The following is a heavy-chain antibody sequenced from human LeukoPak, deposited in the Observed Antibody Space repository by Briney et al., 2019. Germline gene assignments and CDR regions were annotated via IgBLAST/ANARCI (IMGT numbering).Heavy chain of an antibody. V-gene: IGHV3-21*01. CDR2: ISSSSSYI. CDR1: GFTFSSYS. Sequence: PGGSLRLSCAASGFTFSSYSMNWVRQAPGKGLEWVSSISSSSSYIYYADSVKGRFTISRDNAKNSLYLQMNSLRAEDTAVYYCARVSIAVAGAVDYWGQGTLVTVSS. J-gene: IGHJ4*02. CDR3: ARVSIAVAGAVDY. D-gene: IGHD6-19*01.